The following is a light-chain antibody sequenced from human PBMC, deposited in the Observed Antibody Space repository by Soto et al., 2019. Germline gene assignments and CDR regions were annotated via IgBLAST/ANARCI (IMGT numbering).Light chain of an antibody. V-gene: IGKV3-20*01. CDR3: QQYGSSGT. J-gene: IGKJ1*01. Sequence: EIMLTQSPATLSLSTGERATLSCRASQSVSSSYLAWYQQKPGQAPRLLIYGASSRATGIPDRFSGSGSGTDFTLTISRLEPGDFAVYYCQQYGSSGTFGQGTKVDIK. CDR1: QSVSSSY. CDR2: GAS.